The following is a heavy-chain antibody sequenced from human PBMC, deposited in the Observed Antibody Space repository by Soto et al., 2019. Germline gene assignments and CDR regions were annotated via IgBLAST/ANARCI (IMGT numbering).Heavy chain of an antibody. CDR1: GYSLSSYG. CDR3: ARAGQVTSNYFDY. V-gene: IGHV1-18*01. J-gene: IGHJ4*02. D-gene: IGHD4-4*01. Sequence: ASVKVSCKASGYSLSSYGISWVRQAPGQGLEWMGWISSYNGNTNYAQKLQGRVTMTTDTSTNTAYMELRSLRSDDTALYYCARAGQVTSNYFDYWGQGTLVTVSS. CDR2: ISSYNGNT.